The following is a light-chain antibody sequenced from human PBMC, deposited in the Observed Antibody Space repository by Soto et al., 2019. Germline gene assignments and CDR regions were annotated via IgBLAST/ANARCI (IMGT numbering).Light chain of an antibody. V-gene: IGKV1-33*01. CDR2: GGS. J-gene: IGKJ4*01. Sequence: DIQMTQYPASLSASVGDRVTMTFQASQAIRNYLNWYQQRPGTAPKLLIYGGSTLETGVPSRFSGRGSAADFTLTISSLQPEDIATYYCQRYDTLPPTFGGGTKVDIK. CDR1: QAIRNY. CDR3: QRYDTLPPT.